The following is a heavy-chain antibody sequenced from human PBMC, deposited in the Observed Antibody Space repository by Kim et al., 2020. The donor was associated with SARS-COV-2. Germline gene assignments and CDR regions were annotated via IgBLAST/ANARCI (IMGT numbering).Heavy chain of an antibody. Sequence: SETLSLTCTVSFASINNVCWSWIRQSPGKGLEWIGYIYDSGSAKYNPSLNSRATMSVDTSKNQFSLKLTSVTAADSAMYYCARALNDWPSSYFDYWGQGILVTVSS. CDR2: IYDSGSA. J-gene: IGHJ4*02. D-gene: IGHD3-9*01. CDR1: FASINNVC. CDR3: ARALNDWPSSYFDY. V-gene: IGHV4-59*01.